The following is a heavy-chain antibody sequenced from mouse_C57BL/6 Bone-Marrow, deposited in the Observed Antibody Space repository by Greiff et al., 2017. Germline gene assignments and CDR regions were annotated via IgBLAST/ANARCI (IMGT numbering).Heavy chain of an antibody. J-gene: IGHJ2*01. D-gene: IGHD4-1*01. V-gene: IGHV1-7*01. CDR2: INPSSGYT. CDR1: GYTFTSYW. CDR3: ARDPTVELGRESY. Sequence: QVQLKESGAELAKPGASVKLSCKASGYTFTSYWMHWVKQRPGQGLEWIGYINPSSGYTKYNQKFKDKATLTADKSSSTAYMQLSSLTYEDSAVYYWARDPTVELGRESYWGQGTTRTVSS.